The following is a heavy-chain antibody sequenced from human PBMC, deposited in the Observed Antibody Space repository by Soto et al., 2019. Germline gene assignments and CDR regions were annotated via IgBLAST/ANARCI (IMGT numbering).Heavy chain of an antibody. V-gene: IGHV3-74*03. CDR2: IKGDGSSV. D-gene: IGHD2-15*01. Sequence: EVQLVESGGGLVQPGGSLRLSCAASGFSFSTYWMHWVRQAPGKGLVWVSRIKGDGSSVAYEDSVKGRFTISRDNAKNTLYLQMNSMRAEDTAVYYCAREYGECVLPLDYWGQGTLVTVSS. CDR3: AREYGECVLPLDY. J-gene: IGHJ4*02. CDR1: GFSFSTYW.